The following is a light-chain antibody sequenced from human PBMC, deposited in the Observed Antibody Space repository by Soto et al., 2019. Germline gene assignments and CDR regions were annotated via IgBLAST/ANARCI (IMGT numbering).Light chain of an antibody. Sequence: DIQMTQSPSSLSASVGDRVTITCQASQDISNYLNWYQQKPGKAPKLLIYDASNLETGVPSRFSGSGSGTDFTFTISSLQPEDIATYYCQQRTFGGGTKVAIK. CDR3: QQRT. V-gene: IGKV1-33*01. CDR1: QDISNY. CDR2: DAS. J-gene: IGKJ4*01.